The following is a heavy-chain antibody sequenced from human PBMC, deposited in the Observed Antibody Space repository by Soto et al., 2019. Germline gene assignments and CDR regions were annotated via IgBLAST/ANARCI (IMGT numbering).Heavy chain of an antibody. CDR3: AKGGLTSPGVDC. CDR1: GFTFSSYA. J-gene: IGHJ4*02. D-gene: IGHD3-16*01. CDR2: ISGSGGST. V-gene: IGHV3-23*01. Sequence: EVQLLESGGGLVQPGGSLRLSCAASGFTFSSYAMSWVRQAPGKGLEWVSAISGSGGSTYYGDSVKGRFTISRDNSKNTLYLQTNSLRAEDTAVYYCAKGGLTSPGVDCWGQGTLVTVSS.